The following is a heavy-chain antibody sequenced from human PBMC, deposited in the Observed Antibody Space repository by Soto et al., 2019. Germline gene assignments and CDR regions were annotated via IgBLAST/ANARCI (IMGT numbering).Heavy chain of an antibody. CDR3: ARDLSNIRVRGKGLWENNYYNYGMDV. D-gene: IGHD3-10*01. J-gene: IGHJ6*02. CDR1: GFSFISYS. CDR2: ISSSSGTI. Sequence: GGSLRLSCAASGFSFISYSMNWVRQAPGKGLEWVSYISSSSGTIYYADSVRGRFTISRDNAKNSLYLQLNSLRVEDTAVYYCARDLSNIRVRGKGLWENNYYNYGMDVWGQGTTVTVSS. V-gene: IGHV3-48*01.